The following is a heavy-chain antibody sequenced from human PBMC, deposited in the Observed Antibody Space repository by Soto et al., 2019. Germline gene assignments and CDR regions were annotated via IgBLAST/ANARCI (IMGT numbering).Heavy chain of an antibody. CDR1: GASITSTTYF. V-gene: IGHV4-39*01. D-gene: IGHD6-6*01. J-gene: IGHJ4*02. CDR2: IYYSGET. Sequence: SETLSLTCSLSGASITSTTYFWGWIRQPPGKGLEWVGSIYYSGETHYNPSLKSRTTISVDRSRNQFSLQVSSVTAADTAVYYCAKNLPRTARLDYWGQGTVVTVSS. CDR3: AKNLPRTARLDY.